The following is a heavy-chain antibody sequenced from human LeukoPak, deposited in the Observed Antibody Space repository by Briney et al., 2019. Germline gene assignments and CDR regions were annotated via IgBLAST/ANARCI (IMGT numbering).Heavy chain of an antibody. J-gene: IGHJ4*02. CDR1: GFTFNIFW. CDR2: IKHDGSEK. CDR3: ARALGNSTGDY. Sequence: PGGSLRLSCAASGFTFNIFWMSWVRQAPGKGLEWVANIKHDGSEKYYVDSVRGRFTISRDNAKNSLILQVNSLRGEDTAVYYCARALGNSTGDYWGQGTLVTVSS. V-gene: IGHV3-7*04. D-gene: IGHD7-27*01.